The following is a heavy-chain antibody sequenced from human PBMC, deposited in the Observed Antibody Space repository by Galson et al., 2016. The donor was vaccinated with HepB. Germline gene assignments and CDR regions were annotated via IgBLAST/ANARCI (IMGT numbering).Heavy chain of an antibody. Sequence: SLRLSCAASGFTFSSYAMSWVRQAPGKGLGWVSSISGSGGSTFYADSVKGRFTISRDNSKNTLYLQMNSLRAEDTAVYYCAKARDGLRYFDWYYFDYWGQGTLVTVSS. CDR1: GFTFSSYA. CDR2: ISGSGGST. J-gene: IGHJ4*02. V-gene: IGHV3-23*01. CDR3: AKARDGLRYFDWYYFDY. D-gene: IGHD3-9*01.